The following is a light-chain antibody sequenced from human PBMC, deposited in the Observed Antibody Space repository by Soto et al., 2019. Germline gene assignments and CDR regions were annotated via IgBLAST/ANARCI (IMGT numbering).Light chain of an antibody. CDR3: QQNYSIPIT. V-gene: IGKV1-39*01. CDR2: AAS. Sequence: DIQMTQSPSSLSASIGDRVTITCRASQSISTYLNWYHQKPGKAPDLLIYAASSLKSGVPSRFSGSGSGKHFTLTITGLQPAEFATYYCQQNYSIPITLGQGTRLEIK. CDR1: QSISTY. J-gene: IGKJ5*01.